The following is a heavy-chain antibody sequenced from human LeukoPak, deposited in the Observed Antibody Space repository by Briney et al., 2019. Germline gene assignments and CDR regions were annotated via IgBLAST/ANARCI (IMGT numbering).Heavy chain of an antibody. D-gene: IGHD1-26*01. CDR3: ARHRERGATRGLLFDY. Sequence: GGSLRLSCAASGFIFSSYEMNWVRQAPGKGLEWVSYITGSGNSISYADSVKGRSTISRDNAKNSLYPQMNSLRAEDTAVYYCARHRERGATRGLLFDYWGQGTLVTVSS. CDR1: GFIFSSYE. J-gene: IGHJ4*02. CDR2: ITGSGNSI. V-gene: IGHV3-48*03.